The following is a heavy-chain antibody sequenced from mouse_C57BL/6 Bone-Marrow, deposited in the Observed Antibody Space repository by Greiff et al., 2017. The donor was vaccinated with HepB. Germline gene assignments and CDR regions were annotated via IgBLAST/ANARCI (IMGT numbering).Heavy chain of an antibody. CDR2: IDPENGDT. J-gene: IGHJ2*01. D-gene: IGHD3-1*01. V-gene: IGHV14-4*01. CDR3: TTGPYFDY. CDR1: GFNIKDDY. Sequence: EVMLVESGAELVRPGASVKLSCTASGFNIKDDYMHWVKQRPEQGLEWIGWIDPENGDTEYASKFQGKATITADTSSNTAYLQLSSLTSEDTAVYYCTTGPYFDYWGQGTTLTVSS.